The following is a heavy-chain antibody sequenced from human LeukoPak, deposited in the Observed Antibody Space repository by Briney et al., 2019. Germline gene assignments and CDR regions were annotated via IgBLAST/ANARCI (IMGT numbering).Heavy chain of an antibody. J-gene: IGHJ3*02. CDR1: GGSISSHY. Sequence: SETLSLTCTVSGGSISSHYWSWIRQPPGKGLEWIGYIYYSGSTNYNPSLKSRVTISVDTSKNQFSLKLSSVTAADTAVYYCARGIGYCTSTSCYTNHAFDIWGQGTMVTVSS. CDR3: ARGIGYCTSTSCYTNHAFDI. V-gene: IGHV4-59*11. CDR2: IYYSGST. D-gene: IGHD2-2*02.